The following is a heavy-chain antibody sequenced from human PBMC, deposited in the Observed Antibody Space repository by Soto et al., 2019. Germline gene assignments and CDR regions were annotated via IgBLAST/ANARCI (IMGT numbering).Heavy chain of an antibody. CDR1: GFTVSSNY. J-gene: IGHJ4*02. CDR2: IYSGGSK. V-gene: IGHV3-53*01. CDR3: ARSSNPIAPAGTGFGY. Sequence: PGGSLRLSCASSGFTVSSNYMSWVRQAPGKGLEWVSVIYSGGSKYYADSVKGRFTISRDNSKNTLYLQMNSLRAEDTAVYYCARSSNPIAPAGTGFGYLGQGTLVTVSS. D-gene: IGHD6-13*01.